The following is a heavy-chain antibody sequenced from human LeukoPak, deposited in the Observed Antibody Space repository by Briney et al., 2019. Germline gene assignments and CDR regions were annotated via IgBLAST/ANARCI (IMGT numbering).Heavy chain of an antibody. CDR3: ARGSRDIVLMVYAILPNSFDP. V-gene: IGHV4-34*01. D-gene: IGHD2-8*01. CDR1: GGSISSYY. J-gene: IGHJ5*02. CDR2: INHSGST. Sequence: SETLSLTCTVSGGSISSYYWSWIRQPPVKGLEWIGEINHSGSTNYNPSLKSRVTISVDTSKNQFSLKLSSVTAADTAVYYCARGSRDIVLMVYAILPNSFDPWGQGTLVTVSS.